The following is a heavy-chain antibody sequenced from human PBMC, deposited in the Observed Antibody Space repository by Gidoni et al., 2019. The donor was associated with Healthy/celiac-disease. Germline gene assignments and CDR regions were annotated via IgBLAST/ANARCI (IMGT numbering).Heavy chain of an antibody. CDR2: IYPGDSYT. Sequence: EVQLVQSGAEVKKPGASLTISCKGSGYSCTSYWIGWVRQLPGKGLEWMGIIYPGDSYTRYRPSFQGKVTISADKSISTAYLQWSSLKASDTAMYYGARLAPPSRPFDYWGQGTLVTVSS. CDR3: ARLAPPSRPFDY. J-gene: IGHJ4*02. CDR1: GYSCTSYW. V-gene: IGHV5-51*01.